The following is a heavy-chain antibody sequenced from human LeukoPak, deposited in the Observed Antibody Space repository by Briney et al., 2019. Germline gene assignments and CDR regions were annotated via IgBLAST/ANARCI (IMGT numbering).Heavy chain of an antibody. CDR2: IYHSGST. CDR1: GGSISSGGYS. Sequence: PSQTLSLTCAVSGGSISSGGYSWSWIRQPPGKGLEWIGYIYHSGSTYYNPSLKSRVTISVGRSKNQFSLKLSSVTAADTAVYYCASSSWYDAFDIWGQGTMVTVSS. D-gene: IGHD6-13*01. J-gene: IGHJ3*02. V-gene: IGHV4-30-2*01. CDR3: ASSSWYDAFDI.